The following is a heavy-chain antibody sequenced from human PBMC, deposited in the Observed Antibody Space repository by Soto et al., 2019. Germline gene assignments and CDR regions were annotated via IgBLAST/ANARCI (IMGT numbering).Heavy chain of an antibody. CDR3: ARGGRGGYDSSGYYYRLGAFDI. J-gene: IGHJ3*02. Sequence: PGGSLRLSCAASGVPFSSYDMHWVRQATGKGLEWVSAIGTAGDTYYPGSVKGRFTISRENAKNSLYLQMNSLRAGDTAVYYCARGGRGGYDSSGYYYRLGAFDIWGQGTMVTVSS. D-gene: IGHD3-22*01. CDR2: IGTAGDT. V-gene: IGHV3-13*04. CDR1: GVPFSSYD.